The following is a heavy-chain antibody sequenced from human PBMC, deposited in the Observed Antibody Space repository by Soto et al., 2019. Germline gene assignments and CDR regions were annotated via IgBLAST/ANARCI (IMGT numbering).Heavy chain of an antibody. CDR1: QFSFSSYG. CDR2: IWYDGSEK. V-gene: IGHV3-33*01. Sequence: QVRLVQSGGGVVQPGRSLTLACAASQFSFSSYGMHWVRQSAGKGLEWVAVIWYDGSEKYYADSVKGRFTISRDNSKKTLYLQMSGRRAEDTAVYYCATAWGVTSFGESRDAMDVCAHGTTVIVSS. D-gene: IGHD3-3*01. CDR3: ATAWGVTSFGESRDAMDV. J-gene: IGHJ6*02.